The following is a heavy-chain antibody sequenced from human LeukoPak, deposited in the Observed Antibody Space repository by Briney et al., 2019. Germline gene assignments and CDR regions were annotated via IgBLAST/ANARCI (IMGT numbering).Heavy chain of an antibody. D-gene: IGHD6-6*01. Sequence: SVKVSCKASVGTFSSYAISWVRQAPGQGLEWMGGIIPIFGTANYAQKFQGRVTITADESTSTAYMELSSLRSEDTAVYYCAREQLGIAARGAFDIWGQGTMVTVSS. CDR2: IIPIFGTA. V-gene: IGHV1-69*13. J-gene: IGHJ3*02. CDR3: AREQLGIAARGAFDI. CDR1: VGTFSSYA.